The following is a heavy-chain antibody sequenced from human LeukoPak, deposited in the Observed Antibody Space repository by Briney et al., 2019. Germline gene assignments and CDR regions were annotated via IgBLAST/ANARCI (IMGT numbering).Heavy chain of an antibody. D-gene: IGHD6-19*01. CDR1: GFTFRNYW. CDR3: ARLEQWLTPY. V-gene: IGHV3-7*01. CDR2: IKQDGSEK. Sequence: GGSLRLSCAVSGFTFRNYWMSWVRQAPGKGLEWVANIKQDGSEKNYVDSVKGRFTISRDNAKNSLYLQMNSLRVEDTAVYYYARLEQWLTPYWGQGTLVTVSS. J-gene: IGHJ4*02.